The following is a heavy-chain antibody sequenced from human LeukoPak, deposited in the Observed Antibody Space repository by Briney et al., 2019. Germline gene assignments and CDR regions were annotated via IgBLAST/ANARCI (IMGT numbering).Heavy chain of an antibody. Sequence: GGSLRLSCAASGFTFSSYDMHWVRQAPGKGLEWVALISYDGSNKYYADSVKGRFTISRDNSKNTLYLQMNSLRAEDTAVYYCAKDKHPIAVAGQFDYWGQGTLVTVSS. J-gene: IGHJ4*02. D-gene: IGHD6-19*01. CDR2: ISYDGSNK. V-gene: IGHV3-30*18. CDR1: GFTFSSYD. CDR3: AKDKHPIAVAGQFDY.